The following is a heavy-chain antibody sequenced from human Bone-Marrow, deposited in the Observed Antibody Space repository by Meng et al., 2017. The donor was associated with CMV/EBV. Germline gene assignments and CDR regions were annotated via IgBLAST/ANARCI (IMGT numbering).Heavy chain of an antibody. CDR1: GYTFTSYG. CDR2: ISAYNGNT. V-gene: IGHV1-18*01. D-gene: IGHD2-2*01. J-gene: IGHJ4*02. CDR3: ARDRGPYQLLIHFDY. Sequence: VQVVQSGAGVKKPGAPVKVTCKAFGYTFTSYGIRWVRQAPGQGLEWMGWISAYNGNTNYAQKLQGRVTMTTDTSTSTAYMELRSLRSDDTAVYYCARDRGPYQLLIHFDYWGQGTLVTVSS.